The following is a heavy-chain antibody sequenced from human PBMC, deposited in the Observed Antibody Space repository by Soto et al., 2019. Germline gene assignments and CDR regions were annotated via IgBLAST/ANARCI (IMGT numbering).Heavy chain of an antibody. CDR1: GFIFSGSA. Sequence: EVQLVESGGGLVQPGGSLKLSCAASGFIFSGSAVHWVRQASGKGLEWVGRILSKAGNYATAYPASMKGRFTISRDDSENTAFQQMNNLKTEDTAVYYCIRGESPYYYDYWGQGTLVAVSA. CDR2: ILSKAGNYAT. J-gene: IGHJ4*02. CDR3: IRGESPYYYDY. V-gene: IGHV3-73*01.